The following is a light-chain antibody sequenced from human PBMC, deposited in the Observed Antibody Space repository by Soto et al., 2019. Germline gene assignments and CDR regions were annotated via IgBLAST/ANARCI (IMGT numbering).Light chain of an antibody. J-gene: IGKJ4*01. CDR3: QQANSFPLT. CDR1: QGISNW. CDR2: TGS. Sequence: DIQMTQSPSSVSASVGDRVSITCRASQGISNWLAWYQQKPGRDPKLLIYTGSSVQSGVPSRFSGTGSGTDITLTISSLQPEDVATYYCQQANSFPLTFGGGTKVEIK. V-gene: IGKV1-12*01.